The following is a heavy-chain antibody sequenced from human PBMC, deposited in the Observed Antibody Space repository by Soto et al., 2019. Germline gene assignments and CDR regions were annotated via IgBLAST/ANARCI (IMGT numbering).Heavy chain of an antibody. D-gene: IGHD3-22*01. CDR2: MYFGGSF. CDR1: CASVSHGY. V-gene: IGHV4-59*02. J-gene: IGHJ5*02. Sequence: PSETLSLTYNVSCASVSHGYWSWIRQPPGKGLEWIGFMYFGGSFNYNPSLTSRATISVETSKNQFSMKLTSVTASDTAVYYCARSYYDSTGFAVDPWGQGTLVTVSS. CDR3: ARSYYDSTGFAVDP.